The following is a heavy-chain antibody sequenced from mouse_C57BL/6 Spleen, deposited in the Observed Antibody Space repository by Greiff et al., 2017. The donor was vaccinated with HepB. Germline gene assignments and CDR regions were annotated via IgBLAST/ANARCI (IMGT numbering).Heavy chain of an antibody. CDR2: IYPGDGDT. CDR3: ARRGATYYGYDRGDMDY. D-gene: IGHD2-2*01. Sequence: VQLQQSGAELVKPGASVKISCKASGYAFSSYWMNWVKQRPGKGLEWIGQIYPGDGDTNYNGKFKGKATLTADKSSSTAYMQLSSLTSEDSAVYFCARRGATYYGYDRGDMDYWGQGTSVTVSS. V-gene: IGHV1-80*01. J-gene: IGHJ4*01. CDR1: GYAFSSYW.